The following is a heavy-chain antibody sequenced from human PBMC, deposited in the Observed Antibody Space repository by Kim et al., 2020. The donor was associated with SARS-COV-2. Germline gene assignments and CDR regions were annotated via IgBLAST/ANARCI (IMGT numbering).Heavy chain of an antibody. Sequence: SETLSLTCTVSGGSISSYYWSWIRQPPGKGLEWIGYIYYSGSTNYNPSLKSRITISVDTSKNQFSLKLSSVTAADTAVYYCARDLRFGDFDGYYYYGMDVWGQGTTVTVSS. J-gene: IGHJ6*02. V-gene: IGHV4-59*01. D-gene: IGHD3-10*01. CDR1: GGSISSYY. CDR2: IYYSGST. CDR3: ARDLRFGDFDGYYYYGMDV.